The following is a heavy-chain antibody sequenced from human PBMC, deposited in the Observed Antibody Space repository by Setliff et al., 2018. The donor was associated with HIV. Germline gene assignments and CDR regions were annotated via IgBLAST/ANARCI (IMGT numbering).Heavy chain of an antibody. CDR1: GGTFSNYA. J-gene: IGHJ2*01. CDR3: ARELTGYYIGWYFDL. CDR2: ISAYNGNT. V-gene: IGHV1-18*01. Sequence: ASVKVSCKASGGTFSNYAINWVRQAPGRGLEWMGWISAYNGNTNYAQKLQGRVTMTTDTSTSTAYMELRSLRSDDTAVYYCARELTGYYIGWYFDLWGRGTLVTVSS. D-gene: IGHD3-9*01.